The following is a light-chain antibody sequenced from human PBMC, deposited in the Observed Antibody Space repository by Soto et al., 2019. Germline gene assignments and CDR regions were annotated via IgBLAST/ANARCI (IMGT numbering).Light chain of an antibody. CDR2: EVS. Sequence: QSVLTQPASVSESPGQSITISCTGTSSDVGGHDYVSWYQHHPGKAPKLLIYEVSNRPSGVSYRFSGSKSGNTASLTISGLQAEDEADYYCISYTVSTTQVFGTGTKLTVL. V-gene: IGLV2-14*01. J-gene: IGLJ1*01. CDR3: ISYTVSTTQV. CDR1: SSDVGGHDY.